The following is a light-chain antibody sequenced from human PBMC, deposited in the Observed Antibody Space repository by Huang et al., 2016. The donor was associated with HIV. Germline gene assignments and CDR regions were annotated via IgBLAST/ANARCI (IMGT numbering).Light chain of an antibody. CDR2: AAS. CDR1: QNIRTY. J-gene: IGKJ1*01. V-gene: IGKV1-39*01. CDR3: QEIYSTPCT. Sequence: DIQMTQSPSSLSASVGDRVTITCRTSQNIRTYLNWYQHKPGKAPKLLIYAASSLHSVVPARCSVSGSGTDFTLPISSLEPEHLATYYCQEIYSTPCTFGQGTKVEIK.